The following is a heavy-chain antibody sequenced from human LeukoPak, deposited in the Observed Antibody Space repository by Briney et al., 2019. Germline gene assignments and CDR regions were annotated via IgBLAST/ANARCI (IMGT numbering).Heavy chain of an antibody. Sequence: GGSLRLSCAASGFTFSSYEMNWVRQAPGKGLEWVSYISSSGSTIYYADSVKGRFTISRDNAKNSLYLQMNSLRAEDTAVYYCARDPQYWFDPWGQGTLVTVSS. CDR3: ARDPQYWFDP. CDR2: ISSSGSTI. CDR1: GFTFSSYE. J-gene: IGHJ5*02. V-gene: IGHV3-48*03.